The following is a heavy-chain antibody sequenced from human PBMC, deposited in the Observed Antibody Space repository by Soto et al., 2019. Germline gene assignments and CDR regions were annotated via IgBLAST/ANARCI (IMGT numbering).Heavy chain of an antibody. CDR2: ISAYNGNT. CDR3: ARGVLWGTFGGVIVPPDY. V-gene: IGHV1-18*01. J-gene: IGHJ4*02. D-gene: IGHD3-16*02. Sequence: ASVKVSCKASGYTFTSYGISWVRQAPGQGLEWMGWISAYNGNTNYAQKLQGRVTMTTDTSTSTAYMELRSLRSDDTAVYYCARGVLWGTFGGVIVPPDYWGQGTLVTVSS. CDR1: GYTFTSYG.